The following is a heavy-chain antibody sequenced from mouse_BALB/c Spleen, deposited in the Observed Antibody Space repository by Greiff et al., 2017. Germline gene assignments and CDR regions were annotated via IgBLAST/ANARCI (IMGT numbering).Heavy chain of an antibody. CDR2: IWAGGST. D-gene: IGHD2-14*01. CDR1: GFSLTSYG. V-gene: IGHV2-9*02. CDR3: ARSDYRYDAWFAY. Sequence: QVQLQQSGPGLVAPSQSLSITCTVSGFSLTSYGVHWVRQPPGKGLEWLGVIWAGGSTNYNSALMSRLSISKDNSKSQVFLKMNSLQTDDTAMYYCARSDYRYDAWFAYWGQGTLVTVSA. J-gene: IGHJ3*01.